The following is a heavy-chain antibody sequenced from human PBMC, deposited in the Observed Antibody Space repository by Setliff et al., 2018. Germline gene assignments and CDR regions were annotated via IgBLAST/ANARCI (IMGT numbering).Heavy chain of an antibody. Sequence: GGSLRLSCAASGFTFSRYALHWVRQAPGKGLEWVALISYDGSNKYYVDSVKGRLTISRDNAKNSLYLQMNSLRAEDTALYYCGRVYNPKRDHGDYLGENFDYWGQGTLVTVSS. D-gene: IGHD4-17*01. CDR2: ISYDGSNK. CDR3: GRVYNPKRDHGDYLGENFDY. J-gene: IGHJ4*02. V-gene: IGHV3-30*04. CDR1: GFTFSRYA.